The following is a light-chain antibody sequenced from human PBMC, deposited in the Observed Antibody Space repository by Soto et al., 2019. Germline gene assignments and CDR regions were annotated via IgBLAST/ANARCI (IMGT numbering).Light chain of an antibody. CDR1: QSISSN. V-gene: IGKV3D-15*01. J-gene: IGKJ1*01. CDR2: GTS. CDR3: QQSTA. Sequence: EIVMTQSPATLSVSPGERATLSCRASQSISSNLAWYQQKLGQAPRLLIYGTSSRATGIPDRFSGSGSGTDFTLTISRLEPEDFAVYYCQQSTAFGQGTKVDIK.